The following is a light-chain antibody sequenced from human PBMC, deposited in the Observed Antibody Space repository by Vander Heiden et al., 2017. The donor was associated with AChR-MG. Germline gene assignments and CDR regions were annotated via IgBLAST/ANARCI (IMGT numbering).Light chain of an antibody. J-gene: IGLJ2*01. CDR3: SSYTKTTTVV. Sequence: QSALTQPASVSGSPGQSITISCTGTSSDVAAYNYVSWYQQHPGKAPKLLISDVTDRPSGVSNRFSGSKSGNTASLTISGLQAEDDADYYCSSYTKTTTVVFGGGTQLTVL. CDR1: SSDVAAYNY. V-gene: IGLV2-14*03. CDR2: DVT.